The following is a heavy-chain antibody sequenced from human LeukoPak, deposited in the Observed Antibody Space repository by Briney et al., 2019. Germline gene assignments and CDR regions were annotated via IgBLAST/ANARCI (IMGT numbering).Heavy chain of an antibody. CDR1: GDSISSYY. D-gene: IGHD1-1*01. V-gene: IGHV4-59*01. J-gene: IGHJ5*02. Sequence: SETLSLTCTVSGDSISSYYWSWIRQPPGKGLEWIGYIYYSGSTNYNPSLKSRVTISVDTSKNQFSLKLSSVTAADTAVYYCARYKSVADSFDPWGQGTLVIVSS. CDR3: ARYKSVADSFDP. CDR2: IYYSGST.